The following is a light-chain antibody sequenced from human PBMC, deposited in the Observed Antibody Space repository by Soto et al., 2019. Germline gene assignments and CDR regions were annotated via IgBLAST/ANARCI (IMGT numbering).Light chain of an antibody. V-gene: IGKV3-20*01. Sequence: DIVLTQSPGTLSLSPGERATLSCRASQSVSSSYLAWYQQKPGQSPRLLIYGASSRATGIPDRFSGSGSGTDLTLTISRLEPEDFAVYYCQQYDSSPITCGQGTRLEIK. CDR3: QQYDSSPIT. J-gene: IGKJ5*01. CDR1: QSVSSSY. CDR2: GAS.